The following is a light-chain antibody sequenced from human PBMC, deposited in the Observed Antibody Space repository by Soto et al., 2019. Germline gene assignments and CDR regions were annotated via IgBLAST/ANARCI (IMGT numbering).Light chain of an antibody. CDR3: CSYAGSSTLYV. J-gene: IGLJ1*01. CDR2: EDS. CDR1: SSDVGSYNL. V-gene: IGLV2-23*01. Sequence: QSVLTQPASVSGSPGQSITISCTGASSDVGSYNLVSWYQQHPGKAPKLMIYEDSKRPSGVSNRVSGSKSGNTASLTISGLQAEDEADYYCCSYAGSSTLYVFGTGTKLTVL.